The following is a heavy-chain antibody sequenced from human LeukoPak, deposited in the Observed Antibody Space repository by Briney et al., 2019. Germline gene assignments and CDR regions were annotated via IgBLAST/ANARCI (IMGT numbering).Heavy chain of an antibody. J-gene: IGHJ3*02. CDR3: ARDWVAAAANDAFDI. V-gene: IGHV3-21*01. D-gene: IGHD6-13*01. CDR1: GFTFSSYG. Sequence: GGSLRLSCAASGFTFSSYGMNWVRQAPGKGLEWVSSISSSSSYIYYADSVKGRFTISRDNAKNSLYLQMNSLRAEDTAVYYCARDWVAAAANDAFDIWCQGTRVTVSS. CDR2: ISSSSSYI.